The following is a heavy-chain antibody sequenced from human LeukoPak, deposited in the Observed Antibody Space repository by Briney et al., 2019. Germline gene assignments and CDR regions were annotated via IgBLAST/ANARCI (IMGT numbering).Heavy chain of an antibody. CDR3: AKITVATTPNY. V-gene: IGHV3-23*01. J-gene: IGHJ4*02. CDR2: ITDNGRKT. Sequence: GGSLRLSCAASGLTFSSYAMNWVRQASRKGLEWVSGITDNGRKTYYADSVKGRFSISRDNSKNTLYLQMSDLRAEDTAVYYCAKITVATTPNYWGQGTLVTVSS. D-gene: IGHD3-10*01. CDR1: GLTFSSYA.